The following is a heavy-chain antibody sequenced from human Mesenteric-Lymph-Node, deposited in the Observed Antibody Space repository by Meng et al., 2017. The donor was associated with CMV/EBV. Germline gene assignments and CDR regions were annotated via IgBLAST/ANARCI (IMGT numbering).Heavy chain of an antibody. CDR1: GDSISRGGLY. J-gene: IGHJ4*02. Sequence: TCAVSGDSISRGGLYWSWIRQRPGKGLEWIGYIYYSGSVYRNPSLMSRVSISVDTSKNQFSLNLSSVTAADTATYFCARTTGKDYFDYWGQGTLVTVSS. CDR2: IYYSGSV. D-gene: IGHD4-17*01. CDR3: ARTTGKDYFDY. V-gene: IGHV4-31*11.